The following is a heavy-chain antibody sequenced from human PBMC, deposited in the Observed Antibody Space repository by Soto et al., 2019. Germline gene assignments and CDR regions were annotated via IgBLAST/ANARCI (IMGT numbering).Heavy chain of an antibody. CDR1: GFTFSSYG. D-gene: IGHD3-10*01. Sequence: QVQLVESGGGVVQPGRSLRLSCAASGFTFSSYGMHWVRQAPGKGLEWVAVIWYDGSNKYYADSVKGRFTISRDNSKNTLYLRMNSLRAEDTAVYYCASGDYYFDYWGQGTLVTVSS. CDR3: ASGDYYFDY. J-gene: IGHJ4*02. V-gene: IGHV3-33*01. CDR2: IWYDGSNK.